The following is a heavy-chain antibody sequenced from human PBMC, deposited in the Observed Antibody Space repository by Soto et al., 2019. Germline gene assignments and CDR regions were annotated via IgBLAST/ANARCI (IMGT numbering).Heavy chain of an antibody. Sequence: EVQLLESGGGLVQPGGSLRLSCAASGFTFSNYAMGWVRQAPGKGLEWVSTITDSGGSTYYTPSVKGRFAVSRDNSKKTLYLEVNSLRAEDTAVYFWARPYGGKIGDAFDVWGQGTVVTVSS. V-gene: IGHV3-23*01. J-gene: IGHJ3*01. CDR2: ITDSGGST. CDR1: GFTFSNYA. D-gene: IGHD2-15*01. CDR3: ARPYGGKIGDAFDV.